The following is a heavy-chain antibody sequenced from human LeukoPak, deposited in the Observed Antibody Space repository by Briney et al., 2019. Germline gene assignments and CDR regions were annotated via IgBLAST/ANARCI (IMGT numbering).Heavy chain of an antibody. D-gene: IGHD3-3*01. CDR1: GFGVSDYA. CDR2: MSDIGPNT. V-gene: IGHV3-23*01. CDR3: ARRLSLRFDAFAI. J-gene: IGHJ3*02. Sequence: GGSLRLSCAASGFGVSDYAMTWIRQSPGKGLEWVSSMSDIGPNTYYADSVKGRFTISRDISKNTVFLQMNSLRAEDTALYYCARRLSLRFDAFAIWGPGTMVTVSS.